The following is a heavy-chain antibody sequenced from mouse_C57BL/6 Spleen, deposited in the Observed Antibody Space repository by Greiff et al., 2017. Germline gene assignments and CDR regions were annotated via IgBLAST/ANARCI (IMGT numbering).Heavy chain of an antibody. CDR3: ARGDYGSSYGHWYFDV. V-gene: IGHV1-9*01. J-gene: IGHJ1*03. CDR1: GYTFTGYW. Sequence: QVQLKQSGAELMKPGASVKLSCKATGYTFTGYWIEWVKQRPGHGLEWIGEILPGSGSTNYNEKFKGKATFTADTSSNTAYMQLSSLTTEDAAIYYCARGDYGSSYGHWYFDVWGTGTTVTVSS. CDR2: ILPGSGST. D-gene: IGHD1-1*01.